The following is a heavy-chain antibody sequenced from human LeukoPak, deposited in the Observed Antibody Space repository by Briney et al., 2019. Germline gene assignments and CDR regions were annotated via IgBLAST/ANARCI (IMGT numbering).Heavy chain of an antibody. Sequence: ASVKVSCKASGGTFSSYAISWVRQAPGQGLEWMGGIIPIFGTANYAQKFQGRVTITADESTSTAYMELSSLRSEDTAVYYCAREDSSGYIFDYWGQGTLVTVSS. D-gene: IGHD3-22*01. V-gene: IGHV1-69*13. J-gene: IGHJ4*02. CDR2: IIPIFGTA. CDR3: AREDSSGYIFDY. CDR1: GGTFSSYA.